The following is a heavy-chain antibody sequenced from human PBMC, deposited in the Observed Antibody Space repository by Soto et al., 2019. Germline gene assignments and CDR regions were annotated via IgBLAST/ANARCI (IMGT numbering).Heavy chain of an antibody. J-gene: IGHJ6*02. CDR2: IIPIFGTA. V-gene: IGHV1-69*13. CDR3: ARGRVEPVGPRDYYYYGMDV. CDR1: GGTFSSYA. Sequence: GASVKVSCKASGGTFSSYAISWVRQAPGQGLEWMGGIIPIFGTANYAQKFQGRVTITADESTSTAYMELSSLRSEDTAVYYCARGRVEPVGPRDYYYYGMDVWGQGTTVTVSS.